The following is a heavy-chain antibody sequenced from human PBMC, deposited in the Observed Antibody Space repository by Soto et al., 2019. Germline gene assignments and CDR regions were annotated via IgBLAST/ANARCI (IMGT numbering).Heavy chain of an antibody. D-gene: IGHD3-22*01. J-gene: IGHJ4*02. CDR3: AREQNYYDHTTGYYVGLFDH. CDR2: MYTGGGT. Sequence: GLSCAASVFGIGSNYMSLVRQAPGTVLEWVSLMYTGGGTFFADSVKGRFTISRDKTKNILYLQMNSLRAEDTAVYYCAREQNYYDHTTGYYVGLFDHWGQGTLVTVSS. CDR1: VFGIGSNY. V-gene: IGHV3-53*01.